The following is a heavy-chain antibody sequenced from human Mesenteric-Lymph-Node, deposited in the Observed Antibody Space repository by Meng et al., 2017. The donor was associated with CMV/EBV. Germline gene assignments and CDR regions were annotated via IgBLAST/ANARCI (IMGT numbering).Heavy chain of an antibody. CDR1: GGTFSTYA. Sequence: SVKVSCKASGGTFSTYAFSWVRQAPGQGLGWMGGIIPIFGTPNYAQKFQGRVTITTDESTSTAYMELSSLRSEDTAVYYCAREGRAASVNPFDYWGQGTLVTVSS. CDR2: IIPIFGTP. D-gene: IGHD6-13*01. J-gene: IGHJ4*02. V-gene: IGHV1-69*05. CDR3: AREGRAASVNPFDY.